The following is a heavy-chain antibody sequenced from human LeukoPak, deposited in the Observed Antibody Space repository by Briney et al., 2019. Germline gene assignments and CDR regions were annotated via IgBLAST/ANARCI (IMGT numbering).Heavy chain of an antibody. D-gene: IGHD3-22*01. CDR1: GGSFSGHY. CDR2: INHSGST. CDR3: ARVTGYMIEDYFDY. Sequence: PSETLSLTCAVYGGSFSGHYWTWIRQPPGKGLEWIGEINHSGSTNYNPSLKSRVTISVKTSKNQFSLKLSSVTAADTAIYYCARVTGYMIEDYFDYWGQGTLVTVSS. V-gene: IGHV4-34*01. J-gene: IGHJ4*02.